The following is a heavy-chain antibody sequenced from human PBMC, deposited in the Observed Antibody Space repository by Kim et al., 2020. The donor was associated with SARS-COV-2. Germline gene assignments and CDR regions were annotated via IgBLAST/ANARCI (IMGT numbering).Heavy chain of an antibody. CDR3: AKSPSGSCYSYVTY. D-gene: IGHD2-15*01. Sequence: ANSGKGRFTISRDNSNNTLYLQMNGLRAADTAIYYCAKSPSGSCYSYVTYWGQGALVTVSS. J-gene: IGHJ4*02. V-gene: IGHV3-23*01.